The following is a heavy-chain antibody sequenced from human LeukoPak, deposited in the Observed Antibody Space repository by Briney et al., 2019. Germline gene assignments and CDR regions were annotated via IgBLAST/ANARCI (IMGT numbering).Heavy chain of an antibody. J-gene: IGHJ4*02. Sequence: PGGSLRLSCAASGFTFSSYAMSWVRQAPGKGLEWVSAISGSGGSTYYADSVKGRFTISRDNSKNTLYLQMNSLRAEDTAVYYCAKGRRYCSSTSCYLTPFDYWGQGTLVTVSS. D-gene: IGHD2-2*01. CDR2: ISGSGGST. CDR3: AKGRRYCSSTSCYLTPFDY. CDR1: GFTFSSYA. V-gene: IGHV3-23*01.